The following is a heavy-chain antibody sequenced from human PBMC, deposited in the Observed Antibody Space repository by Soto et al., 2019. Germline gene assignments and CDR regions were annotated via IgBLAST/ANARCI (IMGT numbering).Heavy chain of an antibody. D-gene: IGHD4-17*01. CDR2: VSASGLNT. CDR1: GFTFSTYA. J-gene: IGHJ3*02. V-gene: IGHV3-23*01. CDR3: ARDPLYDYGDLSHVFDI. Sequence: SGFTFSTYAMAWVRQAPGKGLEWVSGVSASGLNTDYADPVKGRFYISRDNSKNTVSLHMNSLRAEDTALYYCARDPLYDYGDLSHVFDIWGQGTMVTVSS.